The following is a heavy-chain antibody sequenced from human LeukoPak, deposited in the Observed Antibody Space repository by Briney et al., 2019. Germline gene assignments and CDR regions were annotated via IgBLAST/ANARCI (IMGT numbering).Heavy chain of an antibody. CDR2: INTDGSST. CDR1: GFTFSSYW. J-gene: IGHJ5*02. V-gene: IGHV3-74*01. Sequence: PGGSLRLSCAASGFTFSSYWMHWVRQAPGKGLVWVSRINTDGSSTSYADSMKGRFTISRDNAKNTLYLQMNSLRAEDTAVYYCAREGTGDYYDPGGWFDPWGQGTLVTVSS. CDR3: AREGTGDYYDPGGWFDP. D-gene: IGHD3-3*01.